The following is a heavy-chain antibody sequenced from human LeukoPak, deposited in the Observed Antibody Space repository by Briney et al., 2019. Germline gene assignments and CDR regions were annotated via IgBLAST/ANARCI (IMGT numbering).Heavy chain of an antibody. D-gene: IGHD3-3*01. J-gene: IGHJ4*02. CDR1: DGSISSGGYY. CDR3: ARAGGFFSPFGY. Sequence: SETLSLTCTVSDGSISSGGYYWSWIRQHPGKGLEWIGYIYYSGSTYYNPSLKSRVTISVDTSKNQFSLKLSSVTAADTAVYYCARAGGFFSPFGYWGQGTLVTVSP. V-gene: IGHV4-31*03. CDR2: IYYSGST.